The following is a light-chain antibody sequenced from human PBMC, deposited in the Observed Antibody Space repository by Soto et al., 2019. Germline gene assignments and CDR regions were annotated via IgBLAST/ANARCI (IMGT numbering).Light chain of an antibody. V-gene: IGLV2-14*01. CDR3: CSYTTSNTRQIV. J-gene: IGLJ1*01. Sequence: QSVLTQPASVSGSPGQSITISCTGTSSDVGGYNYVSWYQQQPGKAPKFMIYDVTNRPSGVSNRFSGSKSGNTASLTISGLQAEDEADYYCCSYTTSNTRQIVLGTGTQLTVL. CDR2: DVT. CDR1: SSDVGGYNY.